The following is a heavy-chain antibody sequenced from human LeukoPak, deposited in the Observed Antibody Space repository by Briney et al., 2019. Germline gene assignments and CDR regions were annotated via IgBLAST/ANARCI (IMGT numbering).Heavy chain of an antibody. D-gene: IGHD2-15*01. CDR3: ARPYCSGGSCYDIDY. CDR2: INSDGSST. Sequence: GGSLRLSCAASGFTFSRYRMHWVRQAPGKGLVWVSRINSDGSSTSYADSVKGRFTISRDNAKNTLFLQMNSLRAEDTAVYYCARPYCSGGSCYDIDYWDQGTLVTVSS. CDR1: GFTFSRYR. J-gene: IGHJ4*02. V-gene: IGHV3-74*01.